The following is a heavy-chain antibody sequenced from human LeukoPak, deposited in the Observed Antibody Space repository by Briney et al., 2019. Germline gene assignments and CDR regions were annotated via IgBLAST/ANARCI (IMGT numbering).Heavy chain of an antibody. Sequence: PSETLSLTCTVSGGSIISYYWSWIRRPPGKGLEWIGYIYYSGSTNYNPSLKSRVTISVDTSKNQFSLKLSSVTAADTAVYYCARAFGGSGFYFDYWGQGTLVTVSS. V-gene: IGHV4-59*01. J-gene: IGHJ4*02. CDR2: IYYSGST. CDR1: GGSIISYY. D-gene: IGHD3-22*01. CDR3: ARAFGGSGFYFDY.